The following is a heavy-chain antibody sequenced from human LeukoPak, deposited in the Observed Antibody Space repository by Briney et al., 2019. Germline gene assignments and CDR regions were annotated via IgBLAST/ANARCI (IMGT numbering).Heavy chain of an antibody. D-gene: IGHD3-3*01. CDR2: INSDGSST. J-gene: IGHJ6*03. CDR1: GFTFSSYW. Sequence: GGSLRLSCAASGFTFSSYWMHWVRQAPGKGLVWVSRINSDGSSTSYADSVKGRFTISRDNAKNTLYLQMNSLKTEDTAVYYCTTNREYYDFWSGYYGDYMDVWGKGTTVTVSS. CDR3: TTNREYYDFWSGYYGDYMDV. V-gene: IGHV3-74*01.